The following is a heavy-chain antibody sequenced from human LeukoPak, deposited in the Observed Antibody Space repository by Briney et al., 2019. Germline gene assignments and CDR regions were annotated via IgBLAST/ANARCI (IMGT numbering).Heavy chain of an antibody. V-gene: IGHV3-30-3*01. CDR3: GRYYVMDV. Sequence: QAGGSLRLSCAASGFTLNIYTMHWVRQAPGKGLEWVALISYDGSNKYYADSVKGRFTISGDNSKNTLYLQMNSLRAEDTAVYYCGRYYVMDVWGQGTSVTVSS. CDR1: GFTLNIYT. CDR2: ISYDGSNK. J-gene: IGHJ6*02.